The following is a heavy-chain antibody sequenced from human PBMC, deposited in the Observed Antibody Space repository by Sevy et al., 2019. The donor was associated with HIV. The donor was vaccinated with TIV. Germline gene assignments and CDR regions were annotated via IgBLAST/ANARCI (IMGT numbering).Heavy chain of an antibody. Sequence: GGSLRLSCAASGFTVSSNYMSWVRQAPGKGLEWVSVIYSGGSTYYADSVKGRFTISRDNSKNTLYLQMNSLIAADTAVYYCARLYYYYDSSGYPTDYWGQGTLVTVSS. V-gene: IGHV3-53*01. CDR1: GFTVSSNY. J-gene: IGHJ4*02. CDR3: ARLYYYYDSSGYPTDY. CDR2: IYSGGST. D-gene: IGHD3-22*01.